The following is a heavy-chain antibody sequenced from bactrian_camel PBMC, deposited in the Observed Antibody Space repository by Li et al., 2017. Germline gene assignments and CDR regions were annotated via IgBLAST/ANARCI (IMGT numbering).Heavy chain of an antibody. CDR1: RSPYNLAC. V-gene: IGHV3S53*01. D-gene: IGHD2*01. Sequence: VQLVESGGGSVQAGGSLTLACDASRSPYNLACMGWFRQAPGKEREGVAQIDRNGGTSYTDSVKGRFTISHDKSKNTAYLQMNNLKPDDTATYGCAADFSTGLHYFGVGVHS. CDR2: IDRNGGT.